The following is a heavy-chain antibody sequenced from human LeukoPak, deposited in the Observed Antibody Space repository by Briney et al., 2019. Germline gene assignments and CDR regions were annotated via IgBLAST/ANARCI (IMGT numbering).Heavy chain of an antibody. J-gene: IGHJ4*02. CDR2: ISWNSGSI. CDR3: AKSYYGSGSSPPYFDY. CDR1: GFTFDDYA. D-gene: IGHD3-10*01. V-gene: IGHV3-9*01. Sequence: GGSLRLSCAASGFTFDDYAMHWVRQAPGKGLEWVSGISWNSGSIGYADSVKGRFTISRDNAKNSLYLQMNSLRAEDTALYYCAKSYYGSGSSPPYFDYWGQGTLVTVSS.